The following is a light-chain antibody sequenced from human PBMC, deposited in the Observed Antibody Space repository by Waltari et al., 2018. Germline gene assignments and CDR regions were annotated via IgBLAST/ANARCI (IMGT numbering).Light chain of an antibody. Sequence: ESVLTQSPGTLSVSPGERATLSCRASESVSTDLAWYQQKLGQAPRLLIYDASKRAIGIPARFSGSGSGTDFTLTISSLEPEDFAVYFCQHYQGWPPAYTFGQGTKLEIK. CDR3: QHYQGWPPAYT. CDR2: DAS. V-gene: IGKV3-11*01. J-gene: IGKJ2*01. CDR1: ESVSTD.